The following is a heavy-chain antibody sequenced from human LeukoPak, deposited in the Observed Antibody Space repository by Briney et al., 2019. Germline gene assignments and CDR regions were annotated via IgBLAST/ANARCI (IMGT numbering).Heavy chain of an antibody. J-gene: IGHJ4*02. CDR2: IYHSGDT. V-gene: IGHV4-38-2*02. Sequence: SETLSLTCTVSGYSINSGYYWGWIRQPPGKGLEWIGSIYHSGDTYYNPSLNSRVTISVDTSKNQFSLRLSSVTAADTAVYYCASDPWSSSGDYWGQGTLVTVSS. CDR1: GYSINSGYY. CDR3: ASDPWSSSGDY. D-gene: IGHD6-6*01.